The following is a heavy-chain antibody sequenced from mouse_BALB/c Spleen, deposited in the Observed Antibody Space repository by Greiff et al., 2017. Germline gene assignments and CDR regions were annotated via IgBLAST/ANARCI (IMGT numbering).Heavy chain of an antibody. CDR1: GYSITSGYY. CDR3: ARVGPYYAMDY. V-gene: IGHV3-6*02. Sequence: DVKLQESGPGLVKPSQSLSLTCSVTGYSITSGYYWNWIRQFPGNKLEWMGYISYDGSNNYNPSLKNRISITRDTSKNQFFLKLNSVTTEDTATYYCARVGPYYAMDYWGQGTSVTVSS. J-gene: IGHJ4*01. CDR2: ISYDGSN.